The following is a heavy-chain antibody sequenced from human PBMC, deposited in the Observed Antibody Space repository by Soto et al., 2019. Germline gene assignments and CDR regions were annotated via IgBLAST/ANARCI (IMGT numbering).Heavy chain of an antibody. J-gene: IGHJ3*02. CDR3: ARNVDIVVVPAAIRRGDDAFDI. V-gene: IGHV1-8*01. CDR2: MNPNSGNT. Sequence: QVQLVQSGAEVKKPGASVKVSCKASGYTFTSYDINWVRQATGQGLEWMGWMNPNSGNTGYAQKYQGRVTRTRKTYISTAYMELSSLRSEDTAVYYCARNVDIVVVPAAIRRGDDAFDIWGQGTMVTVSS. D-gene: IGHD2-2*01. CDR1: GYTFTSYD.